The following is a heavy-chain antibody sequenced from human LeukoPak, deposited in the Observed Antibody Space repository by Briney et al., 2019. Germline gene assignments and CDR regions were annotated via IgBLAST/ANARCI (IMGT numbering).Heavy chain of an antibody. V-gene: IGHV4-4*02. CDR1: GGSISSSNW. CDR3: AREDDILTGYYFSRRGGFDY. D-gene: IGHD3-9*01. CDR2: IYHSGST. Sequence: SGTLSPTCAVSGGSISSSNWWSWVRQPPGKGLEWIGEIYHSGSTNYNPSLKSRVTIPVDKSKNQFSLKLGSVTAADTAVYYCAREDDILTGYYFSRRGGFDYWGQGTLVTVSS. J-gene: IGHJ4*02.